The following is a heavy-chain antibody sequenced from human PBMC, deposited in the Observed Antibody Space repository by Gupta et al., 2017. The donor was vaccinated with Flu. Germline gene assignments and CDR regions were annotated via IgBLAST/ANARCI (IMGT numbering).Heavy chain of an antibody. V-gene: IGHV1-3*01. CDR2: INPAAGNT. CDR1: GYVLIRYS. Sequence: QVQLVQSGAEVKKPGASVKISCEASGYVLIRYSIPWVRQAPGHRLEWMGWINPAAGNTKYSQNFQDRVSISRDTSANTAYMELRSLKGEDTALYYCARVPSSRFSNWFDPWGRGTLVNVSS. CDR3: ARVPSSRFSNWFDP. D-gene: IGHD6-13*01. J-gene: IGHJ5*02.